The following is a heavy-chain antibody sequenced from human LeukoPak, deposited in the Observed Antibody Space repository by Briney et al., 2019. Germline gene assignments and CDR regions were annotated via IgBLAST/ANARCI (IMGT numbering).Heavy chain of an antibody. CDR2: IDTAGGT. V-gene: IGHV3-13*04. CDR1: GFTFSNYD. CDR3: AREGFCGGACPGYFDL. D-gene: IGHD2-21*02. J-gene: IGHJ2*01. Sequence: PGGSLRLSCAASGFTFSNYDMHWVRQTTGKGLEWVSAIDTAGGTYYPGSVEGRFTISRENAKNSFHLQMNSLRAADTAVYYCAREGFCGGACPGYFDLWGRGTLVTVSS.